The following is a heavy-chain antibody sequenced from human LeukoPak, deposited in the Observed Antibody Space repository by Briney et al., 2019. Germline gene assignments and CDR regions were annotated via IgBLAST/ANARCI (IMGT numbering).Heavy chain of an antibody. CDR1: GGSISSGGYY. Sequence: AAETLSLTCTVSGGSISSGGYYWIWIRRHQGKVLEWIGYIYYSGSTYYNPSLKSRVTISVDTSKNQFSLKLSSVTAAATAVYYCSRSSHPTLDYWGQGTLVTVSS. CDR3: SRSSHPTLDY. V-gene: IGHV4-31*03. CDR2: IYYSGST. J-gene: IGHJ4*02.